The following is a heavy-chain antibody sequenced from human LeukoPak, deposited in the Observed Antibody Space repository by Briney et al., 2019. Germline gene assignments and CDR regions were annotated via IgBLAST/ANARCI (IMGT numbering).Heavy chain of an antibody. Sequence: PGGSLRLSCAASGFTFSSYAMSWVRQAPGKGLEWVSAISGSGGSTYYADSVKGRFTISRDNSKDTLYLQMNSLRAEDTAVYYCAITVVPAAMLGYWGQGTLVTVSS. V-gene: IGHV3-23*01. CDR3: AITVVPAAMLGY. J-gene: IGHJ4*02. CDR2: ISGSGGST. CDR1: GFTFSSYA. D-gene: IGHD2-2*01.